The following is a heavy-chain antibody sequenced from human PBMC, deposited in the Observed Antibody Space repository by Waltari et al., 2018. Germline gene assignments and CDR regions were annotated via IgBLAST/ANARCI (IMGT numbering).Heavy chain of an antibody. CDR1: GFTFSSYA. CDR2: ISYDGSNK. Sequence: QVQLVESGGGVVQPGRSLRLSCAASGFTFSSYAMPWVRQAPGKGLEWVAVISYDGSNKYYADSVKGRFTISRDNSKNTLYLQMNSLRAEDTAVYYCARDGVDLGDSGYESDYWGQGTLVTVSS. CDR3: ARDGVDLGDSGYESDY. V-gene: IGHV3-30-3*01. J-gene: IGHJ4*02. D-gene: IGHD5-12*01.